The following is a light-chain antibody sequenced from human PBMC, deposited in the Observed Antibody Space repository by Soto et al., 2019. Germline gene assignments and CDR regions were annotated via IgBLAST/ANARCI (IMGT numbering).Light chain of an antibody. CDR3: KQANSFPPT. J-gene: IGKJ1*01. Sequence: DIQMTQSPSSVSASVGDRVTITCRASQDIGSWLAWYQQKPGKAPNLLIYAASTLQSGVPSRFSGSGSGTDFTLTVSSLQPEDFATYYCKQANSFPPTFGQGTKVEIK. CDR2: AAS. V-gene: IGKV1-12*01. CDR1: QDIGSW.